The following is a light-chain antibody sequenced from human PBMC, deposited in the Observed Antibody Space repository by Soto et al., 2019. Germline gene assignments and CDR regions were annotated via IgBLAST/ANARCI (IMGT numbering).Light chain of an antibody. CDR2: AAS. V-gene: IGKV1-39*01. CDR1: QSISSY. Sequence: DIQMTQSPSSLSASVGDRVTITCRASQSISSYLNWYQQKPGKAPKLLIYAASSLQSGVPARFSGSGSGTDFTLTISSLQPEDFVTYYCQQSHTTPYTFGQGTKLEI. CDR3: QQSHTTPYT. J-gene: IGKJ2*01.